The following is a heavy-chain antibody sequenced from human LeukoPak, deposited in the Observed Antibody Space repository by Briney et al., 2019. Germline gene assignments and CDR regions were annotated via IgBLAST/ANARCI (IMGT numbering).Heavy chain of an antibody. D-gene: IGHD3-22*01. Sequence: PGGSLRLSCAASGFTFSSYAMHWVRQAPGKGLEWVAVISYDGSNKYYADSVKGRFTISRDNSKNTLYLQMNSLRAEDTAVYYCARDIDYYDSSGYFGAFDIWGQGTMVTVSS. CDR2: ISYDGSNK. CDR1: GFTFSSYA. J-gene: IGHJ3*02. CDR3: ARDIDYYDSSGYFGAFDI. V-gene: IGHV3-30*04.